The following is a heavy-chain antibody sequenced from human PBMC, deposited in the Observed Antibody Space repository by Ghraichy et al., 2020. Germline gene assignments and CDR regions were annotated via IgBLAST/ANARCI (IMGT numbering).Heavy chain of an antibody. CDR1: GFIFSNYA. J-gene: IGHJ6*02. Sequence: GGSLRLSCAASGFIFSNYAMNWVRQAPGKGLEWVSGICGSAVSTFYAGSVQGRVTISRDNSKNTVYLQMSNLRAEDTAVYYCAKDLVGMRYGMDVWGQGTTVTVSS. CDR2: ICGSAVST. CDR3: AKDLVGMRYGMDV. V-gene: IGHV3-23*01. D-gene: IGHD2-8*01.